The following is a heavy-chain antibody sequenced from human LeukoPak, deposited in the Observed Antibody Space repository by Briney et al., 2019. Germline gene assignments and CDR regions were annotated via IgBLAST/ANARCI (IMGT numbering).Heavy chain of an antibody. D-gene: IGHD5-18*01. CDR1: GGSTSSYY. Sequence: SQTLSPTRTVSGGSTSSYYTSWIPHPPRKGLERIGYIYYTGSTNYNPSLKSRVTISVDTSKNQFSLKLSSVTAADTAVYYCARVSGYSYGNSYYYYYGMDVWGQGTTVTVSS. CDR2: IYYTGST. V-gene: IGHV4-59*01. J-gene: IGHJ6*02. CDR3: ARVSGYSYGNSYYYYYGMDV.